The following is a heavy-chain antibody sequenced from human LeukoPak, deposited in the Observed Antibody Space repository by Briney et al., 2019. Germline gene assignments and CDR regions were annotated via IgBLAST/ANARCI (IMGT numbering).Heavy chain of an antibody. Sequence: GGSLRLSCAASGFTVSSNYMSWVRQAPGKGLEWVSVIYSGGSTYYADSVKGRFIISRDNSKNTLYLQMNSLRAEDTAVYYCAKMVRGAHDYWGQGTLVTVSS. D-gene: IGHD3-10*01. CDR3: AKMVRGAHDY. CDR1: GFTVSSNY. J-gene: IGHJ4*02. CDR2: IYSGGST. V-gene: IGHV3-53*01.